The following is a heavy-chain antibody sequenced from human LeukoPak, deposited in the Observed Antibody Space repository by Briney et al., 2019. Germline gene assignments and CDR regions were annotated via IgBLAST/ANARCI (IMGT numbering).Heavy chain of an antibody. J-gene: IGHJ6*02. CDR1: GGAFTSYG. D-gene: IGHD1-26*01. CDR3: ARGGSYYFYNGMAV. V-gene: IGHV1-69*04. CDR2: IIPIVGIL. Sequence: ASVKVSCKASGGAFTSYGINWVRQTPGLGLEWMGRIIPIVGILNYAQRFQGRVTITADNSTNIAYMELSSLRSEDTAVYYCARGGSYYFYNGMAVWGQGTTVTVSS.